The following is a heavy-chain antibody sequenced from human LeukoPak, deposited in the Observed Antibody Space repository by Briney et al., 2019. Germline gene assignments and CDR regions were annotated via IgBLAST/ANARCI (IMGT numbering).Heavy chain of an antibody. J-gene: IGHJ6*02. V-gene: IGHV3-23*01. CDR3: ARRSGYFYYYYYGMDV. Sequence: GGSLRLSCAASGFTFSSYAMSWVRQAPGKGLEWVSAISGSGDSTYYGDSVKGRFTISRDISKNTVYLQMNSLRVEDTAVYYCARRSGYFYYYYYGMDVWGQGTTVTVSS. D-gene: IGHD3-3*01. CDR1: GFTFSSYA. CDR2: ISGSGDST.